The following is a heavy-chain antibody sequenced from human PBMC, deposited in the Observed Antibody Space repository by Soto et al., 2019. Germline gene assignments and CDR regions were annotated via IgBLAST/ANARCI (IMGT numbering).Heavy chain of an antibody. CDR3: ARAVTTDIVVVPAAIAAFDI. J-gene: IGHJ3*02. CDR1: GGSISSGGYY. D-gene: IGHD2-2*01. V-gene: IGHV4-31*03. Sequence: SETLSLTCTVSGGSISSGGYYWSWIRQHPGKGLEWIGYIYYSGSTYYNPSLKSRVTISVDTSKNQFSLKLSSVTAADTAVYYCARAVTTDIVVVPAAIAAFDIWGQGTMVTVSS. CDR2: IYYSGST.